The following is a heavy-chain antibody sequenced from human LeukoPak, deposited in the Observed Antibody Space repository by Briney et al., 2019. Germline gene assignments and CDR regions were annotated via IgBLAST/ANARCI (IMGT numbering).Heavy chain of an antibody. V-gene: IGHV3-7*03. CDR2: IKQDGNEK. CDR3: ARDGPDGYTSYDY. Sequence: PGGSLRLSCAASGFTFSSYAMSWVRQAPGKGLEWVANIKQDGNEKYYVDSVKGRFTISRDNAKNSLYLQMNSLRAEDTAVYYCARDGPDGYTSYDYWGQGTLVTVSS. D-gene: IGHD5-24*01. J-gene: IGHJ4*02. CDR1: GFTFSSYA.